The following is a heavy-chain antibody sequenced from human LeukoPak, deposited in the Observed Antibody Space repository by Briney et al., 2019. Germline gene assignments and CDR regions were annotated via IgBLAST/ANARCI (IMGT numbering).Heavy chain of an antibody. Sequence: SVKVSCKASGYTFTSYGISWVRQAPGQGLEWMGGIIPIFGTANYAQKFQGRVTITADESTSTAYMELSSLRSEDTAVYYCALSLFDFDYWGQGTLVTVSS. V-gene: IGHV1-69*13. CDR3: ALSLFDFDY. J-gene: IGHJ4*02. CDR2: IIPIFGTA. CDR1: GYTFTSYG.